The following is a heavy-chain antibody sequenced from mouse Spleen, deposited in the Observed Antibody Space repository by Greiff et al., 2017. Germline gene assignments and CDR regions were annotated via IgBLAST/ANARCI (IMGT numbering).Heavy chain of an antibody. CDR1: GYAFSSSW. Sequence: VKLQESGPELVKPGASVKISCKASGYAFSSSWMNWVKQRPGKGLEWIGRIYPGDGDTNYNGKFKGKATLTADKSSSTAYMQLSSLTSEDSAVYFCARWEENYYGSSPFAYWGQGTLVTVSA. V-gene: IGHV1-82*01. CDR3: ARWEENYYGSSPFAY. CDR2: IYPGDGDT. D-gene: IGHD1-1*01. J-gene: IGHJ3*01.